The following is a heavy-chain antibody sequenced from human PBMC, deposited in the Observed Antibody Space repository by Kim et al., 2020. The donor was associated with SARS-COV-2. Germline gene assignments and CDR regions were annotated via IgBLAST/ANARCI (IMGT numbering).Heavy chain of an antibody. CDR1: GGSFSGYY. CDR2: INHSGST. V-gene: IGHV4-34*01. D-gene: IGHD3-10*01. J-gene: IGHJ5*02. Sequence: SETLSLTCAVYGGSFSGYYWSWIRQPPGKGLEWIGEINHSGSTNYNPSLKSRVTISVDTSKNQFSLKLSSVTAADTAVYYCARGLYYYGSGTPRWFDPWGQGTLVTVSS. CDR3: ARGLYYYGSGTPRWFDP.